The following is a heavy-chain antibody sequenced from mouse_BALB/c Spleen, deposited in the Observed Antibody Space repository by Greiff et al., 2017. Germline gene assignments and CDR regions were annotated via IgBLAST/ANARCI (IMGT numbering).Heavy chain of an antibody. D-gene: IGHD2-10*01. CDR1: GYTFTSYW. J-gene: IGHJ3*01. Sequence: PLQQSGTVLARPGASVKMSCKASGYTFTSYWMHWVKQRPGQGLEWIGAIYPGNSDTSYNQKFKGKAKLTAVTSTSTAYMELSSLTNEDSAVYYCTAYYGNYLFAYWGQGTLVTVSA. CDR3: TAYYGNYLFAY. V-gene: IGHV1-5*01. CDR2: IYPGNSDT.